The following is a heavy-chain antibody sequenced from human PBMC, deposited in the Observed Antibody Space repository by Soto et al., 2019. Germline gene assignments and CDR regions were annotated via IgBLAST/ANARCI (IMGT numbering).Heavy chain of an antibody. CDR1: GGSISSSSYY. D-gene: IGHD3-10*01. J-gene: IGHJ6*02. CDR2: IYYRGGT. CDR3: ARQAMVRGVPYYYYGMDV. Sequence: QLQLQESGPGLVKPSETLSLTCTVSGGSISSSSYYWGWIRQPPGKGLEGIGSIYYRGGTYSNPSLKSRVTISVDTSKNQFSLRLSSVTAADTAVYYCARQAMVRGVPYYYYGMDVWGQGTTVTVSS. V-gene: IGHV4-39*01.